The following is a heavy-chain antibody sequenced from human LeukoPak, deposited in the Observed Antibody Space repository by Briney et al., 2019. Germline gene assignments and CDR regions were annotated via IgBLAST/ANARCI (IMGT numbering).Heavy chain of an antibody. Sequence: ASVKVSRKASGYTFTGYYMHWVRQATGQGLEWMGWMSPDSGYTGYAQTFQGRVTLTRNTSVSTAFMELSGLRSEDTAVYYCEIYTGYDSFWGQGTLVTVTS. CDR2: MSPDSGYT. D-gene: IGHD5-12*01. CDR3: EIYTGYDSF. V-gene: IGHV1-8*02. J-gene: IGHJ4*02. CDR1: GYTFTGYY.